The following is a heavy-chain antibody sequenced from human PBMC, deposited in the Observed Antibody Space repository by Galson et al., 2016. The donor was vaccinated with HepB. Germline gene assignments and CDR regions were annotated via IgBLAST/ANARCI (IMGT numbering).Heavy chain of an antibody. D-gene: IGHD6-13*01. CDR3: AKDPDAGRSWRPFQF. CDR2: ISNDERNI. J-gene: IGHJ4*02. V-gene: IGHV3-30*18. CDR1: GFTFSSYG. Sequence: SLRLSCAASGFTFSSYGMHWVRQVPGKWPEWVALISNDERNIYYADSVKGRFIISRDNFRNTVYLQMSSLRTEDTAIYYCAKDPDAGRSWRPFQFWGQGTLVTVSS.